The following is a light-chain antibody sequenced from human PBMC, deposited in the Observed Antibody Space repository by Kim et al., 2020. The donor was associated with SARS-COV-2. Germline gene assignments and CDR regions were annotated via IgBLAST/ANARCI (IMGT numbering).Light chain of an antibody. CDR3: QSYDSSLSGWV. Sequence: QRVTISCTGTSSNSGADFDVHWYQHRPGTAPKLLIFATNNRPSGVPDRLSASKSGASASLAITGLQAEDEADYYCQSYDSSLSGWVFGGGTKLTVL. V-gene: IGLV1-40*03. CDR2: ATN. CDR1: SSNSGADFD. J-gene: IGLJ3*02.